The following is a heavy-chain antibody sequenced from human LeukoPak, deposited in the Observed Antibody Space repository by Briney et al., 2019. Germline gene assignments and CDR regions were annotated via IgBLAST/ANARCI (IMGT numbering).Heavy chain of an antibody. D-gene: IGHD6-19*01. CDR3: ARDRQWLVFDY. J-gene: IGHJ4*02. V-gene: IGHV3-21*01. CDR2: ISSSSSYI. CDR1: GFTFSSYS. Sequence: GGSLRLSCAASGFTFSSYSMNWVRQAPGKGLEWVSSISSSSSYIYYADSVKGRFIISRDNAKNSLYLQMNSLRAEDTAVYYCARDRQWLVFDYWGQGTLVTVSS.